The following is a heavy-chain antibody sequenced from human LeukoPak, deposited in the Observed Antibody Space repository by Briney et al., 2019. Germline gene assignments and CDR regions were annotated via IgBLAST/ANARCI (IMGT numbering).Heavy chain of an antibody. V-gene: IGHV1-46*01. J-gene: IGHJ4*02. D-gene: IGHD3-3*01. CDR3: AREGSITIFGVVIHPFDY. CDR2: INPSGGSS. Sequence: GASVKVSCKASGYTFTNYAMNWVRQAPGQGLEWMGIINPSGGSSSYAQKFQGRVTMTRDTSTSTVYMELSSLRSEDTAVYYCAREGSITIFGVVIHPFDYWGQGTLVTVSS. CDR1: GYTFTNYA.